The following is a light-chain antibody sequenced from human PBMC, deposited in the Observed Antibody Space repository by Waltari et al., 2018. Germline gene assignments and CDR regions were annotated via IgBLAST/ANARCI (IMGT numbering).Light chain of an antibody. Sequence: SSELTQDPTVSVALGQTVTITCQGDGPRVSYASWFQQRPGQAPILVIYGKDNRPSGIPDRFAGSSSGNTASLTITGAQAEDEAYYYCSSRDSSGNQPVIFGGGTKLVVL. J-gene: IGLJ2*01. CDR1: GPRVSY. CDR2: GKD. V-gene: IGLV3-19*01. CDR3: SSRDSSGNQPVI.